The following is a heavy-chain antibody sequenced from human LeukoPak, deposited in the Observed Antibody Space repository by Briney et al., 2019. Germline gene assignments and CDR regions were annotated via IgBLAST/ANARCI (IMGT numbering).Heavy chain of an antibody. V-gene: IGHV3-53*01. J-gene: IGHJ4*02. CDR2: IYSGGST. Sequence: GGSLRLSCAASGFTVINNYMSWVRQAPWKGLEWVSGIYSGGSTYYADSVKGRFTISRDNSKNTLYLQMNSLRAEDTALYYCARVPDAMLGYFDYWGQGTLVTVSS. CDR1: GFTVINNY. D-gene: IGHD2-2*01. CDR3: ARVPDAMLGYFDY.